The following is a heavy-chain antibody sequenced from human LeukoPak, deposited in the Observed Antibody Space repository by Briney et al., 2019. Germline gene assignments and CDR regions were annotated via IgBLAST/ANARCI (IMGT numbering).Heavy chain of an antibody. J-gene: IGHJ3*02. D-gene: IGHD4-17*01. CDR3: ARGGYGDYPGSKDAFDI. V-gene: IGHV3-21*01. CDR2: ISSSSSYI. Sequence: GGSLRLSCAASGFTFSSYSMNWVRQAPGKGLEWVSSISSSSSYIYYADSVKGRFTISRDNAKNSLYLQMNSLRAEDTAVYYCARGGYGDYPGSKDAFDIWGQGTMVTVSS. CDR1: GFTFSSYS.